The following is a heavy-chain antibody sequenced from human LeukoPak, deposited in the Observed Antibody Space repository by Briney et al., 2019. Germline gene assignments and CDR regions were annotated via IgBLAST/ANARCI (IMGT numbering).Heavy chain of an antibody. D-gene: IGHD3-22*01. CDR2: ISAYNGNT. CDR3: ARDDYYDSSGYTKLGAFDI. Sequence: ASVKVSCKTSGYTFTAHDIFWVRQAPGQGLEWMGWISAYNGNTNYAQKLQGRVTMTTDTSTSTAYMELRSLRSDDTAVYYCARDDYYDSSGYTKLGAFDIWGQGTMVTVSS. J-gene: IGHJ3*02. V-gene: IGHV1-18*01. CDR1: GYTFTAHD.